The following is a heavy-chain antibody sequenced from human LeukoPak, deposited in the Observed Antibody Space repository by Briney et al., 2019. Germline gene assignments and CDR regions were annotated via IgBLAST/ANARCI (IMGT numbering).Heavy chain of an antibody. V-gene: IGHV3-23*01. D-gene: IGHD2-15*01. CDR3: AKDQCSGGSCYSNFDY. J-gene: IGHJ4*02. Sequence: PGGSLRLSCAASGFSFTSYVMSWVRQAPGEGLEWVSSISASGGSTDYADSVKGRFTISRDNSKNTLYLQMNSLRAEDTAVYYCAKDQCSGGSCYSNFDYWGQGTLVAVSS. CDR1: GFSFTSYV. CDR2: ISASGGST.